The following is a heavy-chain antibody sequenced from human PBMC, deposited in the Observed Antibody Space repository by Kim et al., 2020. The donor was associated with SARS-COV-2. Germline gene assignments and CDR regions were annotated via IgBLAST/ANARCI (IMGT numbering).Heavy chain of an antibody. CDR2: IYHSGST. V-gene: IGHV4-4*02. CDR3: ARDPPIAAAGPGWYFDL. Sequence: SETLSLTCAVSGGSISSSNWWSWVRQPPGKGLEWIGEIYHSGSTNYNPSLKSRVTISVDKSKNQFSLKLSSVTAADTAVYYCARDPPIAAAGPGWYFDLWGRGTLVTVSS. CDR1: GGSISSSNW. J-gene: IGHJ2*01. D-gene: IGHD6-13*01.